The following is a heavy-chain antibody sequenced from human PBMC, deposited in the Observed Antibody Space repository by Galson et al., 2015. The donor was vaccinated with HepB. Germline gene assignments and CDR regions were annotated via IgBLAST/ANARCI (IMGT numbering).Heavy chain of an antibody. CDR1: GYTFTSYG. J-gene: IGHJ4*02. CDR3: AGAVAGGDYFDY. D-gene: IGHD6-19*01. CDR2: ISAYNGNT. Sequence: SVKVSCKASGYTFTSYGISWVRQAPGQGLEWMGWISAYNGNTNYAQKLQGRVTMTTDTSTSTAYMELRSLRSDDTAVYYCAGAVAGGDYFDYWGQGTLVTVSS. V-gene: IGHV1-18*04.